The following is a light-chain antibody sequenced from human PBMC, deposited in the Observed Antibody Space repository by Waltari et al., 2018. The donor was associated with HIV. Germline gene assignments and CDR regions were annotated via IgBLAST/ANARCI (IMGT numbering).Light chain of an antibody. Sequence: QSVLTQPPSASGTPGQRVTISCSGSSSNIGSNSVYWYQQLPGTDPKLLIYSNNPRPSGVPDRFSGSKSGTSASLAISGLRSEDEADYYCAAWDNSLSAPVFGGGTKLTVL. J-gene: IGLJ3*02. V-gene: IGLV1-47*02. CDR3: AAWDNSLSAPV. CDR2: SNN. CDR1: SSNIGSNS.